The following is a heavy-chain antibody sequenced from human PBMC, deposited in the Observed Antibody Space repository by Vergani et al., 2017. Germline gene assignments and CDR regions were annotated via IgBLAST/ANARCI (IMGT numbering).Heavy chain of an antibody. CDR2: IYSGGST. V-gene: IGHV3-53*01. J-gene: IGHJ2*01. D-gene: IGHD5-24*01. CDR1: GFLVSSNY. Sequence: EVQLVESGGGLIQPGGSLRLSCAASGFLVSSNYMSWVRQAPGKGLEWVSVIYSGGSTYYADSVKGRFTISRDNSKNTLYLQMNSLRAEDTAVYYCAKDWGEMATIPYWYFDLWGRGTLVTVSS. CDR3: AKDWGEMATIPYWYFDL.